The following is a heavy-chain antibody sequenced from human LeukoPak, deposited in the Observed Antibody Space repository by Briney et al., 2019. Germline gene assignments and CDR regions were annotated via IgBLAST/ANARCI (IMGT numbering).Heavy chain of an antibody. V-gene: IGHV3-23*01. J-gene: IGHJ4*02. D-gene: IGHD1-26*01. CDR2: ISGSGDYT. CDR3: AKDLRYSGTLRAMDY. Sequence: GGSLRLSCAASGFTFSSHGMSWVRQAPGKGLEWVSTISGSGDYTYYADSVKGRFTISRDNAKNTLYLQMNSLRAEDTAMYYCAKDLRYSGTLRAMDYWGQGTVVTVSS. CDR1: GFTFSSHG.